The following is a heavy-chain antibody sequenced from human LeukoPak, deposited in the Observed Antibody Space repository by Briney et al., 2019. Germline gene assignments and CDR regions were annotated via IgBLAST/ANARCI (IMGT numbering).Heavy chain of an antibody. CDR1: GFTVSSNY. V-gene: IGHV3-66*01. CDR3: AREPVASGDYVY. Sequence: PGGSLRLSCAASGFTVSSNYMSWVRQAPAKGLEWVSVIYSGGSTYYADSVKGRFTISRDNSNNTLYLQMNSLRAEDTAVYYCAREPVASGDYVYWGQGTLVTVSS. CDR2: IYSGGST. J-gene: IGHJ4*02. D-gene: IGHD4-17*01.